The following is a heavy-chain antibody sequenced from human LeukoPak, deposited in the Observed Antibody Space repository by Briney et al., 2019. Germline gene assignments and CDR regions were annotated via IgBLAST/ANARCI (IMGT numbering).Heavy chain of an antibody. CDR3: AREMGEDYGDYGWFDP. CDR2: ISSTSGYI. CDR1: GFAFSYNS. V-gene: IGHV3-21*01. D-gene: IGHD4-17*01. Sequence: PGGSLRLSCAASGFAFSYNSMKWVRQAPGKGLEWVSSISSTSGYIHYADSVKGRFTISRDNAKNSLYLQMNSLRAEDTAVYYCAREMGEDYGDYGWFDPWGQGTLVTVSS. J-gene: IGHJ5*02.